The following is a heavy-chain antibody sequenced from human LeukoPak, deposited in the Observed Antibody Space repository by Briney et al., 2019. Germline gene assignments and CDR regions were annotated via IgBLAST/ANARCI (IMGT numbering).Heavy chain of an antibody. V-gene: IGHV4-4*07. D-gene: IGHD1-26*01. Sequence: SETLSLIYTISGGSIRSYYSNWIRQPAGKGLEWIGRIYSSGSTNYNPSLKSRVTMSVDTSKNQFSLKLSSVTAADTAVYYCARDSYRSWRAHTFDIWCQGTLVTVSS. CDR1: GGSIRSYY. CDR2: IYSSGST. J-gene: IGHJ3*02. CDR3: ARDSYRSWRAHTFDI.